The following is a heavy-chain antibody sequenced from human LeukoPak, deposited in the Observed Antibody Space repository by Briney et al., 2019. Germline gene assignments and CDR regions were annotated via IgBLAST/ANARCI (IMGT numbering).Heavy chain of an antibody. J-gene: IGHJ6*02. Sequence: GASVNDSCQATRGTHRSHAISWVRQAPGGGLEWMGRIIPILGIANYAQKFQGRVTITADKSTSTAYMELSSLRSEDTAVYYCARVPDIVGGRESYYYYGMDVWGQGTTVTVSS. V-gene: IGHV1-69*04. D-gene: IGHD2-15*01. CDR2: IIPILGIA. CDR1: RGTHRSHA. CDR3: ARVPDIVGGRESYYYYGMDV.